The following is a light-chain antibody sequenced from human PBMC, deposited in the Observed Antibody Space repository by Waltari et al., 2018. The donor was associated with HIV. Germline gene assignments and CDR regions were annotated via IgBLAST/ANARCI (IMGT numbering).Light chain of an antibody. Sequence: SYELTQPPSVPVSPGQTARSTCSGAALPNRHAYWYQQKPGQAPVLVIYKDRERPSGIPERFSGSSSGTTVTLTISGVQAEDEADYYCQSADSSGTYRVFGGGTKLTVL. CDR3: QSADSSGTYRV. CDR2: KDR. J-gene: IGLJ3*02. V-gene: IGLV3-25*03. CDR1: ALPNRH.